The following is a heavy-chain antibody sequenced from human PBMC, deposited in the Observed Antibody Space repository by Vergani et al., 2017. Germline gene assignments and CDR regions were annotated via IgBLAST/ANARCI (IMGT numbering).Heavy chain of an antibody. D-gene: IGHD2-15*01. CDR3: ARGYGIRGWYDY. CDR1: GGSISSYY. J-gene: IGHJ4*02. CDR2: IYYSGRT. Sequence: QVQLQESGPGLVKPSETLSLTCTVSGGSISSYYWSWIRQPPGKGLEWIGYIYYSGRTNYNPSLKSRVTISVDTSKNQFSLKLSSVTAADTAVYYCARGYGIRGWYDYWGQGTLVTVSS. V-gene: IGHV4-59*01.